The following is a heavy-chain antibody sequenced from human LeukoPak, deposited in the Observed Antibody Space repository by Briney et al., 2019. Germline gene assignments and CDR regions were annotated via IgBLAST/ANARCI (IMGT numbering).Heavy chain of an antibody. CDR1: GFTFSSYT. V-gene: IGHV3-30-3*01. CDR3: AREGRYHDSSGYYDPFDY. D-gene: IGHD3-22*01. CDR2: ISYDGSKK. Sequence: GGSLRLSCAASGFTFSSYTMHWVRQAPGKGLEWVAVISYDGSKKYYADSVKGRFTISRDNSKNTLYLQMNSLRAEDTAVYCCAREGRYHDSSGYYDPFDYWGQGTLVTVSS. J-gene: IGHJ4*02.